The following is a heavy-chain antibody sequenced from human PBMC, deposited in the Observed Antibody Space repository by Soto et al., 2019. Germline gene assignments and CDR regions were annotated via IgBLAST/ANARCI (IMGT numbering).Heavy chain of an antibody. CDR1: GYTFMSYY. D-gene: IGHD1-7*01. J-gene: IGHJ4*02. CDR3: ARATITGTIIDY. CDR2: INPNGGTT. V-gene: IGHV1-2*02. Sequence: ASVKVSCKASGYTFMSYYLHWVRRAPTQDLEWMGWINPNGGTTNSAQKFQGRVTMTRDTSISAAYMELSGLRSDDTAVYYCARATITGTIIDYWGPGTLVTVSP.